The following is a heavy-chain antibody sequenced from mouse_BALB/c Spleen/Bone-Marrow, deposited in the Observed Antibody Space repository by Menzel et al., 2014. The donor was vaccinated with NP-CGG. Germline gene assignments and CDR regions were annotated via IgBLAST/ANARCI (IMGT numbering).Heavy chain of an antibody. J-gene: IGHJ4*01. D-gene: IGHD2-1*01. Sequence: EVMLVESGGGLVKPGGSLKLSCAVSGFTFSDYYMYWVRQNPEKRLEWVATINDGGSYTYYPDSVKGRFTISRDNAKNNLYLQMSSLKSEDTAMYYCARDGNFAMDYWVKEPQSPSPQ. CDR2: INDGGSYT. CDR1: GFTFSDYY. V-gene: IGHV5-4*02. CDR3: ARDGNFAMDY.